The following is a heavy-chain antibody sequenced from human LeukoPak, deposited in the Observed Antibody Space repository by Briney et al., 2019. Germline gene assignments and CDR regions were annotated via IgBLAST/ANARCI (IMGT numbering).Heavy chain of an antibody. CDR1: GFTFSSYS. Sequence: GGSLRLSCAASGFTFSSYSMNWVRQAPGKGLEWVSYISSSSSTIYYADSVKGRFTISRDNAKNSLYLQMNSLRAEDTAVYYCARDGRRPPYYLDYWGQGTLVTVSS. J-gene: IGHJ4*02. CDR3: ARDGRRPPYYLDY. D-gene: IGHD3/OR15-3a*01. V-gene: IGHV3-48*01. CDR2: ISSSSSTI.